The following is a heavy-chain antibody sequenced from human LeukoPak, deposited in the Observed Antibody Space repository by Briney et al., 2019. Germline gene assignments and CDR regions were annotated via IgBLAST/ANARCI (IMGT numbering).Heavy chain of an antibody. D-gene: IGHD2-15*01. CDR1: GYTFTSYD. J-gene: IGHJ4*02. Sequence: ASVKVSCKASGYTFTSYDINWVRQATGQGLEWMGWMNPNSGNTGYAQKFQGSVTITRNTSISTAYMELSSLRSEDTAVYYCARDPSNSVGSRIYFDYWGQGTLVTVSS. CDR2: MNPNSGNT. V-gene: IGHV1-8*03. CDR3: ARDPSNSVGSRIYFDY.